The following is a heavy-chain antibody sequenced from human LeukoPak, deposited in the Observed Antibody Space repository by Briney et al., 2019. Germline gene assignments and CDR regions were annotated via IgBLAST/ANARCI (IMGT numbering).Heavy chain of an antibody. CDR2: ISAYNGNT. Sequence: GASVKVSCKASGYTFTIYGISWVRQAPGQGLEWMGWISAYNGNTNYAQKFQGRVTMTRDTSISTAYMELSRLRSDDTAVYYCARGTLSVVVVIDYWGQGTLVTVSS. V-gene: IGHV1-18*01. CDR3: ARGTLSVVVVIDY. J-gene: IGHJ4*02. D-gene: IGHD3-22*01. CDR1: GYTFTIYG.